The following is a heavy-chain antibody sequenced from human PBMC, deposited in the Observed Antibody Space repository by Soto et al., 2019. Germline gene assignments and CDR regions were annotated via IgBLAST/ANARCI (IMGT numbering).Heavy chain of an antibody. CDR2: ISYDGSNK. V-gene: IGHV3-30*18. CDR1: GFTFSSYG. Sequence: QVQLVESGGGVVQPGRSLRLSCAASGFTFSSYGMHWVRQAPGKGLEWVAVISYDGSNKYYADSVKGRFTISRDNSKNTLYLQMNSLRAEDTAVYYCAKDQGDIVVVPAAMGDVWGQGTTVTVSS. D-gene: IGHD2-2*01. CDR3: AKDQGDIVVVPAAMGDV. J-gene: IGHJ6*02.